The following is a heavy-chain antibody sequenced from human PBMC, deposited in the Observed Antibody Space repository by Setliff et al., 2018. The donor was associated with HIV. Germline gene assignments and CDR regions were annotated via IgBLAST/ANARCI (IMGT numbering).Heavy chain of an antibody. CDR1: GGSINNYF. Sequence: LSLTCTVSGGSINNYFWSWIRQSPGRGLEWIGYIYYSGETNYNPSLKSRVTILGDTSKNQFSLKLSSVTAADTAVYYCARRAGSDYFTRFDYWGQGTLVTVSS. CDR3: ARRAGSDYFTRFDY. J-gene: IGHJ4*02. D-gene: IGHD3-10*01. CDR2: IYYSGET. V-gene: IGHV4-59*12.